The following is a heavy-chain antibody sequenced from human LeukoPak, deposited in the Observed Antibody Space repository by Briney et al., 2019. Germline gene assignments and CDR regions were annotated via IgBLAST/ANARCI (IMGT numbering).Heavy chain of an antibody. CDR3: ARLSSGSSPWYYFDY. CDR2: IYYSGST. Sequence: SETLSLTCTVSGYSISSGYYWSWMRQPPGKGLEWIGYIYYSGSTNYNPSLKSRVTISVDTSKNQFSLKLSSVTAADTAVYYCARLSSGSSPWYYFDYWGQGTLVTVSS. V-gene: IGHV4-61*01. J-gene: IGHJ4*02. D-gene: IGHD3-10*01. CDR1: GYSISSGYY.